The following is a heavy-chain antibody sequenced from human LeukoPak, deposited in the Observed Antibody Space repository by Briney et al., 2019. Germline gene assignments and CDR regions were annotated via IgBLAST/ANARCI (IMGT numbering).Heavy chain of an antibody. V-gene: IGHV3-48*03. CDR3: ARGGITIFGVVIHSDY. J-gene: IGHJ4*02. Sequence: PGGSLRLSCAASGFTFSSYEMNWVRQAPGKGLEWVSYISSSGSTIYYADSVKGRFTISRDNAKNSLYLQMNSPRAEDTALYYCARGGITIFGVVIHSDYWGQGTLVTVSS. CDR1: GFTFSSYE. D-gene: IGHD3-3*01. CDR2: ISSSGSTI.